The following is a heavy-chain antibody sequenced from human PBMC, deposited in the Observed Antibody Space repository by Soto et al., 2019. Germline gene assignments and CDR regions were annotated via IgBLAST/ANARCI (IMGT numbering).Heavy chain of an antibody. Sequence: ASVKVSCKASGYTFTSYGINWVRQAPGQGLEWMGWISGYNGNSNYAQRLQGRVTMTTETSTSTAYMELRSLRSDDTAVYYCARGPYNWNYDYWGQGTLVTVSS. CDR2: ISGYNGNS. CDR3: ARGPYNWNYDY. CDR1: GYTFTSYG. D-gene: IGHD1-20*01. V-gene: IGHV1-18*01. J-gene: IGHJ4*02.